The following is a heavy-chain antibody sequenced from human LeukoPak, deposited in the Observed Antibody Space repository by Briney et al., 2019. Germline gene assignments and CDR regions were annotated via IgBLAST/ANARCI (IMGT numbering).Heavy chain of an antibody. CDR3: AREAPEGDDSTGPLDH. CDR1: GGSISSSSYY. J-gene: IGHJ4*02. V-gene: IGHV4-39*07. CDR2: IYFSGST. D-gene: IGHD3-22*01. Sequence: SETLSLTCSVSGGSISSSSYYWGWIRQPPGKGLEWIGIIYFSGSTHYNPSLKSRVAISVDTSKSQFSLKLSSVTAADTAMYYCAREAPEGDDSTGPLDHWGQGTLVTVSS.